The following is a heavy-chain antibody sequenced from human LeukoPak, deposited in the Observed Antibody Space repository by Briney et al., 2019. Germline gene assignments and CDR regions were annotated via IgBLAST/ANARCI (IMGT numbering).Heavy chain of an antibody. CDR2: ISGSGGST. J-gene: IGHJ4*02. CDR1: GFTFSSYA. CDR3: AKFKGEY. V-gene: IGHV3-23*01. Sequence: QPAGSLRLSCAASGFTFSSYALSWVRQAPGKGLEWVSAISGSGGSTYYADSVRGRFTISSDNSKNTLYLQMTSLRAEDTAVYYCAKFKGEYWGQGTLVTVPS.